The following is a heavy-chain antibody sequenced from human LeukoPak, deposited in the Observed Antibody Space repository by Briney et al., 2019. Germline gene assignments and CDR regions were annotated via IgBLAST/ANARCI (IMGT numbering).Heavy chain of an antibody. CDR1: GFSFSSYW. V-gene: IGHV3-74*01. D-gene: IGHD6-19*01. J-gene: IGHJ4*02. CDR2: INTEGTSA. Sequence: GGSLRLSCAASGFSFSSYWMHWVRQAPGKGLVWVSRINTEGTSASYADSVKGRLTISRDNAKNTLYLQMNSLRVEDTAVYYCARSLMRAYSSAWSVAYGGQATLVTVSS. CDR3: ARSLMRAYSSAWSVAY.